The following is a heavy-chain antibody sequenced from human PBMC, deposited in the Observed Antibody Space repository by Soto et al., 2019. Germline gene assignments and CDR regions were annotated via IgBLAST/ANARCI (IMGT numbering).Heavy chain of an antibody. CDR2: IDWEEEK. V-gene: IGHV2-70*01. CDR1: GFSLSRKGMS. D-gene: IGHD1-20*01. CDR3: TRSTNWNDEYYFDY. Sequence: SGPTLVNPKQTLILTCAFSGFSLSRKGMSVSWIRQPPGKALEFLALIDWEEEKFYSPSLRTRLTVSKDTSKSQVVLTLTNVDPVDTAMYYCTRSTNWNDEYYFDYWGQGTLVTVPQ. J-gene: IGHJ4*02.